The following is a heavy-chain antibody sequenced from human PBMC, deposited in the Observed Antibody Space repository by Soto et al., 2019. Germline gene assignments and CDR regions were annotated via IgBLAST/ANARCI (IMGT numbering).Heavy chain of an antibody. Sequence: EVQLLESGGGLVQPGGSLRLSCAASGFTFSSYAMSWVRQAPGKGLEWVSAISGSGGSTYYADSVKGRFTISRDNSKNTLYLQLTGLKAGDTAVYYCAKGRPIIANRAFFDYWGKGTLVIVSS. D-gene: IGHD3-16*02. CDR2: ISGSGGST. CDR1: GFTFSSYA. V-gene: IGHV3-23*01. CDR3: AKGRPIIANRAFFDY. J-gene: IGHJ4*02.